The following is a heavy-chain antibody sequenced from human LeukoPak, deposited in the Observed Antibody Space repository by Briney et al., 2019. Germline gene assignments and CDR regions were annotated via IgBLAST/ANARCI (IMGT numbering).Heavy chain of an antibody. D-gene: IGHD4-17*01. Sequence: ASVKVSCKASGYTFTSYGITWVRQAPGQGLEWMGWISAYNAYTYYAQKLQGRVTMTTDTSTSTAYMELSRLRSDDTAVYYCAREAPLYEIDYGDYGFDYWGQGTLVTVSS. CDR2: ISAYNAYT. CDR1: GYTFTSYG. CDR3: AREAPLYEIDYGDYGFDY. J-gene: IGHJ4*02. V-gene: IGHV1-18*01.